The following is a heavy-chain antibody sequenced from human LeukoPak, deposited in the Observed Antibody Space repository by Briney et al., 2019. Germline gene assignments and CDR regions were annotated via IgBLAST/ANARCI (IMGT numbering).Heavy chain of an antibody. CDR3: AKDRATEAAWFDV. CDR1: GLSFSNYA. J-gene: IGHJ5*02. V-gene: IGHV3-23*01. Sequence: GGSLRLSCAASGLSFSNYAMTWVRQAPGKGLEWVSAISGRGISTYYADSVKGRFTISRDNSKNTLYLQMNSLRAEDTAVYYCAKDRATEAAWFDVWGQGTLVTVSS. CDR2: ISGRGIST. D-gene: IGHD6-25*01.